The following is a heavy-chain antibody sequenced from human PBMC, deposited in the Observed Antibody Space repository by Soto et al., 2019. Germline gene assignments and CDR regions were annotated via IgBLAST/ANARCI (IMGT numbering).Heavy chain of an antibody. CDR1: GLTFSDYY. D-gene: IGHD5-18*01. CDR3: ARPQPSGYIYGFPY. CDR2: ISMSGNII. Sequence: GGALRLSCAAPGLTFSDYYMFWFRQAPGKGLEWVSYISMSGNIIYHADSVKGRFTISRDNAQNSLFLQMNSLRAEDTAVYYCARPQPSGYIYGFPYWGQGTMVTVSS. J-gene: IGHJ4*02. V-gene: IGHV3-11*01.